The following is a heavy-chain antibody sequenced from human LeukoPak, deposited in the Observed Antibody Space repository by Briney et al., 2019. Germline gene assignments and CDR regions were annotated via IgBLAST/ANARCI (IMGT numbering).Heavy chain of an antibody. CDR3: ARSLWFGELPYYFDY. Sequence: GGSLRLSCAASGFTFSSYSKNWVRQAPGKGLEWVSSISSSSSYIYYADSVKGRFTISRDNAKNSLYLQMNSLRAEDTAVYYCARSLWFGELPYYFDYWGQGTLVTVSS. CDR2: ISSSSSYI. D-gene: IGHD3-10*01. J-gene: IGHJ4*02. V-gene: IGHV3-21*01. CDR1: GFTFSSYS.